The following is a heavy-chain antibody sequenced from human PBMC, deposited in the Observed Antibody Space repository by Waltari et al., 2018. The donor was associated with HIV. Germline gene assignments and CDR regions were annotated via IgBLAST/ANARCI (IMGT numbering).Heavy chain of an antibody. D-gene: IGHD6-13*01. Sequence: WVRQAPGKGLVWVSRINSDGSSTSYADSVKGRFTISRDNAKNTLYLQMNSLRAEDTAVYYCASGYSSSWRSDYYYYGMDVWGQGTTVTVSS. V-gene: IGHV3-74*01. CDR2: INSDGSST. CDR3: ASGYSSSWRSDYYYYGMDV. J-gene: IGHJ6*02.